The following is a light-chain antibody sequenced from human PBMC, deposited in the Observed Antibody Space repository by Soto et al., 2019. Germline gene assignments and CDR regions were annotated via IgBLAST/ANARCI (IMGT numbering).Light chain of an antibody. Sequence: EIVLTQSPGTLSLSPGERATLSCRASQSVSSSYLVWYQQKPGQDTRLLIFGASSRATGIPDRFSGSGSGTDVTLTISRLEPEDFAVYYCQQYGGSSWTFGQGTKVDI. J-gene: IGKJ1*01. CDR2: GAS. CDR3: QQYGGSSWT. V-gene: IGKV3-20*01. CDR1: QSVSSSY.